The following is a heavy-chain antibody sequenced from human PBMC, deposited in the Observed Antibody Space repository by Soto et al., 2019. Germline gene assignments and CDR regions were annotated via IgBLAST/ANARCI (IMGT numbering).Heavy chain of an antibody. CDR3: TTDPVTMIVVVPSSG. Sequence: AGSLRLSCAASGFTFSSYAMSWVRQAPGKGLEWVSAISGSGGSTYYADSVKGRFTISRDNSKNTLYLQMNSLKTEDTAVYYCTTDPVTMIVVVPSSGWGQGTLVTVSS. CDR2: ISGSGGST. V-gene: IGHV3-23*01. D-gene: IGHD3-22*01. J-gene: IGHJ4*02. CDR1: GFTFSSYA.